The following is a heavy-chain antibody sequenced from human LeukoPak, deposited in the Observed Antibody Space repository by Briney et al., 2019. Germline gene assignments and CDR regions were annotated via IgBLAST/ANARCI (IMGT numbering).Heavy chain of an antibody. CDR1: GFTFSNAW. V-gene: IGHV3-15*01. CDR2: IRSKTDGGSI. Sequence: GGSLRLSCAGSGFTFSNAWMSWVRQAPGKGLEWVGRIRSKTDGGSIEYGAPVEGRFTISRDDSNNTLDLQMNSLTTEDTAVYYCTTGRVLWGQGTLVTVSS. J-gene: IGHJ4*02. CDR3: TTGRVL.